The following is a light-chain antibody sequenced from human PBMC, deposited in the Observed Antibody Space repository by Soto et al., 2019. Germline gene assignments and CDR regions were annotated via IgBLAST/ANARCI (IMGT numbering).Light chain of an antibody. CDR2: AAS. CDR1: QGISSC. CDR3: KQYYSYPSVT. J-gene: IGKJ5*01. V-gene: IGKV1-8*01. Sequence: IRMTQSPSSFSGSXGDRVTIACRSCQGISSCIARYRQKPGKASKILXXAASTLQSGVQSRLSGSGSGRDFTLTIRCLQSEEFATYYCKQYYSYPSVTFGQGTRLEIK.